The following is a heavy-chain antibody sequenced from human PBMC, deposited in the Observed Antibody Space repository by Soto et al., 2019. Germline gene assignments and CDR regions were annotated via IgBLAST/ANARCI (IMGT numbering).Heavy chain of an antibody. J-gene: IGHJ3*02. V-gene: IGHV4-59*01. CDR3: ARALPDAFDI. CDR2: SYYSGST. Sequence: QVQLQESGPGLVKPSETLSLTCTVSGGSISSYYWSWIRQPPGKGLEWIGYSYYSGSTNYNPSLKSRVPISVDTSKNQFSLKLSSVTAADTAVYYCARALPDAFDIWGQGTMVTVSS. CDR1: GGSISSYY. D-gene: IGHD3-10*01.